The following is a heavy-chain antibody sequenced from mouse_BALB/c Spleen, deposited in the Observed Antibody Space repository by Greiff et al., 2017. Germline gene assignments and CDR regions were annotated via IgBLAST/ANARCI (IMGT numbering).Heavy chain of an antibody. CDR2: IYPYNGGT. V-gene: IGHV1S29*02. Sequence: DVQLQESGPELVKPGASVKISCKASGYTFTDYNMHWVKQSHGKSLEWIGYIYPYNGGTGYNQKFKSKATLTVDNSSSTAYMELRSLTSEDSAVYYCASWGFAYWGQGTLVTVSA. CDR1: GYTFTDYN. CDR3: ASWGFAY. J-gene: IGHJ3*01.